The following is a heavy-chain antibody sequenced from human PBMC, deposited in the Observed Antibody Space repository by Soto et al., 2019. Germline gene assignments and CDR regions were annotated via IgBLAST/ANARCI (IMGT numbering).Heavy chain of an antibody. J-gene: IGHJ4*02. V-gene: IGHV4-4*07. CDR1: GGSISGYY. CDR2: IYSGGIT. Sequence: PSETLSLTCTVSGGSISGYYWTWIRQPAGKGLEWIGRIYSGGITNYNPSLRSRVTMSVDTSRNQLSLRLTSVTAADTAVYFCARIYDSSGYYELEYWGQGDLVTVSS. CDR3: ARIYDSSGYYELEY. D-gene: IGHD3-22*01.